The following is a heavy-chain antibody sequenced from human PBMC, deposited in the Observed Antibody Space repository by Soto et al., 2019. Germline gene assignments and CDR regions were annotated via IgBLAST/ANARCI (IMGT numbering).Heavy chain of an antibody. CDR2: INHSGST. J-gene: IGHJ5*02. V-gene: IGHV4-34*01. CDR3: VGGRWTRFWFDP. Sequence: QVQLQQWGAGLLKPSETLSLTCAVYGGSFSGYYWSWIRQPPGKGLEWIGEINHSGSTNYNPSLKSRVTISVDTSKNQFSLKLSSVTGADTAVYYFVGGRWTRFWFDPWGQGTLVTVSS. D-gene: IGHD3-16*01. CDR1: GGSFSGYY.